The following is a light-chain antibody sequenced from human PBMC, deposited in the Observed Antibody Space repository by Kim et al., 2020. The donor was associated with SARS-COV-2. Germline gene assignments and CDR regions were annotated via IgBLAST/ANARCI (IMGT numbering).Light chain of an antibody. CDR1: RDISNH. CDR3: QNYDDAPLT. CDR2: AAS. V-gene: IGKV1-27*01. J-gene: IGKJ4*01. Sequence: AAVGDKVTITCRASRDISNHLAWYQQSPGEIPKLLIYAASSLHTGVPSRFSGSGSGTYFTLTITSLQPEDAAVYYCQNYDDAPLTFGGGTRVDFK.